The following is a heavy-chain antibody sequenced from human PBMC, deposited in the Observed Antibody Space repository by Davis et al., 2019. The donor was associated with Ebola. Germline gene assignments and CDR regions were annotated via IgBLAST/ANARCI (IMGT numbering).Heavy chain of an antibody. V-gene: IGHV3-33*01. D-gene: IGHD3-10*01. CDR2: IWYDGSNK. CDR1: GFTFSSYC. Sequence: GESLKISCAASGFTFSSYCMHWVRQAPGKGLEWVAVIWYDGSNKYYADSVKGRFTISRDNSKNTLYLQMNSLRAEDTAVYYCASGGGYGSGSYSTKEFDYWGQGTLVTVSS. CDR3: ASGGGYGSGSYSTKEFDY. J-gene: IGHJ4*02.